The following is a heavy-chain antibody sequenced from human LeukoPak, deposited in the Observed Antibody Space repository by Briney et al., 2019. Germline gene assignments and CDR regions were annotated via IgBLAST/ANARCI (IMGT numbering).Heavy chain of an antibody. CDR2: IYSGGST. CDR1: GFTVSSNY. CDR3: AREDVVVPAPNTYYYYGMDV. V-gene: IGHV3-53*01. J-gene: IGHJ6*02. D-gene: IGHD2-2*01. Sequence: GGSLRLSCAASGFTVSSNYMSWVRQAPGKGLEWVSVIYSGGSTYYADSVKGRFTISRDNPKNTLYLQMNSLRAEDTAVYYCAREDVVVPAPNTYYYYGMDVWGQGTTVTVSS.